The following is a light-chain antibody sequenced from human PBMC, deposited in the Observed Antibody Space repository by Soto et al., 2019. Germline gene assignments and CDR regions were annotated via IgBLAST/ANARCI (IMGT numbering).Light chain of an antibody. Sequence: EIVLTQSPGTLSLSPGERATLSCRASRSVSGDYLAWYQQKPGQAPRLLIYGASSRATAIPDRFSGSGSGTDFTLTISRLEPEDFAVYYCQEHGTSPYTFGQGTKLEIK. J-gene: IGKJ2*01. CDR3: QEHGTSPYT. V-gene: IGKV3-20*01. CDR2: GAS. CDR1: RSVSGDY.